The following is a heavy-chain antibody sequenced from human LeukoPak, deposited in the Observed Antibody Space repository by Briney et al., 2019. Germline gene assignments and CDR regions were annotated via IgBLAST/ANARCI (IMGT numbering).Heavy chain of an antibody. D-gene: IGHD5-12*01. CDR3: ARGEKNVDIVATIRGVWFDP. J-gene: IGHJ5*02. Sequence: ASVKVSCKASGYTFTSYGISWVRQAPGQGLEWMGWISAYNGNTNYAQKLQGRVTMTTDTSTSTAYTELSSLRSEDTAVYYCARGEKNVDIVATIRGVWFDPWGQGTLVTVSS. CDR1: GYTFTSYG. V-gene: IGHV1-18*04. CDR2: ISAYNGNT.